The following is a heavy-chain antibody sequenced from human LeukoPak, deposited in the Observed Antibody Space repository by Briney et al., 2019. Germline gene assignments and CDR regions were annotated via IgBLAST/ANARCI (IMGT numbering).Heavy chain of an antibody. D-gene: IGHD2-2*02. CDR1: GGTFSSYT. V-gene: IGHV1-69*02. CDR3: AKCSSTSCYTGGGLDY. J-gene: IGHJ4*02. CDR2: IIPILGIA. Sequence: SVKVSCKASGGTFSSYTISWVRQAPGQGLEWMGRIIPILGIANYAQKFQGRVTITADKSTSTAYMELSSLRSEDTAVYYCAKCSSTSCYTGGGLDYWGQGTLVTVSS.